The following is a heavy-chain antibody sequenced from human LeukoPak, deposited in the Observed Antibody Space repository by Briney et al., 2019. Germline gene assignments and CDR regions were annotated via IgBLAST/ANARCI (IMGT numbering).Heavy chain of an antibody. CDR1: GYTFTGYY. J-gene: IGHJ4*02. D-gene: IGHD5-12*01. Sequence: ASVKVPCKASGYTFTGYYMHWVRQAPGQGLEWMGWINPKSGSTNYAQKFQGSVTMTRDTSISAAYMELSRLRSDDTAVYYCTSSLEATILWGQGTLVTVSS. V-gene: IGHV1-2*02. CDR2: INPKSGST. CDR3: TSSLEATIL.